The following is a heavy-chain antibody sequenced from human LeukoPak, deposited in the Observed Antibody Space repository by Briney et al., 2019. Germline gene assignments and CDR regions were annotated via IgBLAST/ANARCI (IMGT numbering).Heavy chain of an antibody. V-gene: IGHV3-7*03. D-gene: IGHD5-24*01. CDR1: GFTFSSYW. J-gene: IGHJ4*02. CDR2: IKQDGSEK. CDR3: ARRGMAGPLFHFDY. Sequence: GGSLTLSCAASGFTFSSYWMSWVRQAPGKGLEWVANIKQDGSEKYYVDSVKGRLTISRDNAKNSLYLQMNSLRAEDTAVYYCARRGMAGPLFHFDYWGQGTLVTVSS.